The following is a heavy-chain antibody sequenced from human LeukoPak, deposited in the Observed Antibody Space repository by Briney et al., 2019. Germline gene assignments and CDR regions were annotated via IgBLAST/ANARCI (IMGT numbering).Heavy chain of an antibody. J-gene: IGHJ3*02. CDR1: GGTFSSYA. Sequence: SVKVSCKASGGTFSSYAISWVRQAPGQGLEWMGGIIPIFGTANYAQKFQGRVTITADESTSTAYMELSSLRSEDTAVYYCARLQTYYYGSGSSRVAFDIWGQGTMVTVSS. D-gene: IGHD3-10*01. V-gene: IGHV1-69*13. CDR3: ARLQTYYYGSGSSRVAFDI. CDR2: IIPIFGTA.